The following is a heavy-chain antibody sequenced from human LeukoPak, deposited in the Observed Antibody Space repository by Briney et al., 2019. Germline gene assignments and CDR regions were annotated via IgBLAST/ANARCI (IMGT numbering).Heavy chain of an antibody. Sequence: GGSLRLSCAASGFTFSDYYMSWIRQAPGKGLEWVSYISSSSSYTNYADSVKGRFTISRDNAKNSLYLQMNSLRAEDTAVYYCARFGLRYFDWLPFDYWAQETLVTVSS. CDR2: ISSSSSYT. V-gene: IGHV3-11*06. D-gene: IGHD3-9*01. J-gene: IGHJ4*02. CDR3: ARFGLRYFDWLPFDY. CDR1: GFTFSDYY.